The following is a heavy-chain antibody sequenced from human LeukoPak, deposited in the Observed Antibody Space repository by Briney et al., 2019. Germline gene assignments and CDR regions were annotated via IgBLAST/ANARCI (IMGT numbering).Heavy chain of an antibody. D-gene: IGHD6-6*01. V-gene: IGHV3-30*04. CDR1: GFTFSSYA. CDR3: AKDGSIAEYDY. J-gene: IGHJ4*02. Sequence: GRSLRLSCAASGFTFSSYAMHWVRQAPGKGLEWVAVISYDGSNKYYADSVKGRFTISRDNSKNTLYLQMNSLRAEDTAVYYCAKDGSIAEYDYWGQGTLVTVSS. CDR2: ISYDGSNK.